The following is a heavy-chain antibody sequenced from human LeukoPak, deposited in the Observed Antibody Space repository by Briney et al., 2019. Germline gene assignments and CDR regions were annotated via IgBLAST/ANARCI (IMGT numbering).Heavy chain of an antibody. Sequence: GGSLRLSCAASGFTFSNYAMSWVRQAPGKGLEWVSAISGSGGSTYYADSVKGRFTISRDNSKNTLYLQMNSLRAEDTAVYYRAKGITGTTRWYFDYWGQGTLVTVSS. CDR1: GFTFSNYA. CDR2: ISGSGGST. J-gene: IGHJ4*02. V-gene: IGHV3-23*01. D-gene: IGHD1-14*01. CDR3: AKGITGTTRWYFDY.